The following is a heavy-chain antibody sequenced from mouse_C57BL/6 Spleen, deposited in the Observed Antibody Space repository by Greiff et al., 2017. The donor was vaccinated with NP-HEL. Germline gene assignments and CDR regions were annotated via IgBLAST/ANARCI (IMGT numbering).Heavy chain of an antibody. V-gene: IGHV5-4*01. D-gene: IGHD1-1*01. CDR1: GFTFSSYA. CDR2: ISDGGSYT. CDR3: ARDKVLRSYAMDY. J-gene: IGHJ4*01. Sequence: EVQVVESGGGLVKPGGSLKLSCAASGFTFSSYAMSWVRQTPEKRLEWVATISDGGSYTYYPDNVKGRFTISRDNAKNNLYLQMSHLKSEDTAMYYCARDKVLRSYAMDYWGQGTSVTVSS.